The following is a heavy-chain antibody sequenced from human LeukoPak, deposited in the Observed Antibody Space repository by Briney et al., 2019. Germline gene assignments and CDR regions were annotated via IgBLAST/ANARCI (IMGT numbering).Heavy chain of an antibody. CDR2: INPNSGGT. J-gene: IGHJ4*02. CDR3: ARGARIEVAGPEGSFDY. Sequence: ASVKVSCKASGYTFTGYYMHWVRQAPGQGLEWMGWINPNSGGTNYAQKFQGRVTMTRDTSISTTYMELSRLRSDDTAVYHCARGARIEVAGPEGSFDYWGQGTLVTVSS. V-gene: IGHV1-2*02. CDR1: GYTFTGYY. D-gene: IGHD6-19*01.